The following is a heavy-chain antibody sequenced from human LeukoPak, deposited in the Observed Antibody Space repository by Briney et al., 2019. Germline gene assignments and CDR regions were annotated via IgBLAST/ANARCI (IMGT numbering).Heavy chain of an antibody. CDR2: ISGSGGST. CDR1: GFTSSSYA. Sequence: PGGSLRLSCAASGFTSSSYAMSWVRQAPGKGLEWVSAISGSGGSTYYADSVKGRFTISRDNSKSTLYLQMNSLRAEDTAVYYCAKDYYDSSGYFDAFDIWGQGTMVTVSS. D-gene: IGHD3-22*01. CDR3: AKDYYDSSGYFDAFDI. J-gene: IGHJ3*02. V-gene: IGHV3-23*01.